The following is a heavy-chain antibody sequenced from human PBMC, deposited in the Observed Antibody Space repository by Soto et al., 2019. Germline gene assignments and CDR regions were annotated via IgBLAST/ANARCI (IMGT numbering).Heavy chain of an antibody. Sequence: PGGSLRLSCAASGFTFSSYAMSWVRQAPGKGLEWVSAISGSGGSTYYADSVKGRFTISRDNSKNTLYLQMNSLRAEDTAVYYCTTGYCSGGSCYAQFDYWGQGTLVTVSS. CDR3: TTGYCSGGSCYAQFDY. J-gene: IGHJ4*02. V-gene: IGHV3-23*01. D-gene: IGHD2-15*01. CDR1: GFTFSSYA. CDR2: ISGSGGST.